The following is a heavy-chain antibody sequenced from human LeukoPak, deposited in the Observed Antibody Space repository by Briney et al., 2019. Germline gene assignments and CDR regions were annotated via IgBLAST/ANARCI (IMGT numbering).Heavy chain of an antibody. D-gene: IGHD6-13*01. CDR3: ARVPTTGPRYSSSWYRIYFDY. J-gene: IGHJ4*02. Sequence: GASVKVSCKASGYTFTGYYMHWVRQAPGQGLEWMGRINPNSGGTNYGQKFQGRVTMTRDTSISTAYMELSRLRSDDTAVYYCARVPTTGPRYSSSWYRIYFDYWGQGTLVTVSS. V-gene: IGHV1-2*06. CDR2: INPNSGGT. CDR1: GYTFTGYY.